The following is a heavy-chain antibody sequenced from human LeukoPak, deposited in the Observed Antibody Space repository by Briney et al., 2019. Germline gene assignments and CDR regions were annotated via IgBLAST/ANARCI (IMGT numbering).Heavy chain of an antibody. J-gene: IGHJ4*02. V-gene: IGHV3-74*01. D-gene: IGHD3-10*01. CDR1: GFTFNSYW. CDR3: ARGNFYSGSGSSPLDF. CDR2: INGDGSRT. Sequence: GGSLRLSCAASGFTFNSYWMHWVRQAPGKGLVWVSRINGDGSRTNYVDSVKGRFTISRDNAKNTLFLQMNSLRAEDTAVYYCARGNFYSGSGSSPLDFWGQGTLVTVSS.